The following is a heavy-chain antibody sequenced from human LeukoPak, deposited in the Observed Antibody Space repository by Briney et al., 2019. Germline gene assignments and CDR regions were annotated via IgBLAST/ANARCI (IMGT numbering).Heavy chain of an antibody. D-gene: IGHD6-19*01. V-gene: IGHV4-59*01. CDR3: ARGNSSGWYGIIDY. Sequence: PSETLSLTCTVSGGSISSYYWSWIRQPPGKGLEWNGYIYYSGSTNYNPSLKSRVTISVDTSKNQFSLKLSSVTAADTAVYYCARGNSSGWYGIIDYWGQGTLVTVSS. CDR2: IYYSGST. J-gene: IGHJ4*02. CDR1: GGSISSYY.